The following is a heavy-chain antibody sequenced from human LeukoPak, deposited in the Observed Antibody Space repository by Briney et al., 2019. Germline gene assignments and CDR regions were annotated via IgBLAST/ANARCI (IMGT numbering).Heavy chain of an antibody. CDR2: ISGRGGST. V-gene: IGHV3-23*01. CDR3: AREREGWQQLVDY. Sequence: GGSLRLSCAASGFTFSSYAMTWVRQAPGKGLEWVSVISGRGGSTYYTDSVKGRFTISRDNSKNTLYLQMGSLRAEDMAVYYCAREREGWQQLVDYWGQGTLVTVSS. J-gene: IGHJ4*02. D-gene: IGHD6-13*01. CDR1: GFTFSSYA.